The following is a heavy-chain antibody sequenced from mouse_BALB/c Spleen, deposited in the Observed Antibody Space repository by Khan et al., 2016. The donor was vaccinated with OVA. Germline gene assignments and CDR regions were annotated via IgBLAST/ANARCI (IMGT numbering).Heavy chain of an antibody. CDR3: ASGRLFLRYPDYFDY. Sequence: VQLQESGPGLLKPSQSLSLTCTVTGYSITSDYAWNWIRQFPGNKLECMAYIGYSGSTTYNPSLRSRISFTLDTSKNHFFLQLTSVTTEDTAAYYCASGRLFLRYPDYFDYWGQGTTLTVSS. D-gene: IGHD1-1*01. J-gene: IGHJ2*01. CDR1: GYSITSDYA. V-gene: IGHV3-2*02. CDR2: IGYSGST.